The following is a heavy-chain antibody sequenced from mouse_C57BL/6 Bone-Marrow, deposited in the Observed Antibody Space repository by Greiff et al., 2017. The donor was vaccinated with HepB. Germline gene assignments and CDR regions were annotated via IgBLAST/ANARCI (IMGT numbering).Heavy chain of an antibody. Sequence: QVQLQQPGAELVKPGASVKLSCKASGYTFTSYWMHWVKQRPGQGLEWIGMIHPNSGSTNYNEKFKSKATLTVDKSYSTAYMQLSSLTSEDSAVYYCAIPPPYYSNYNYAIDYWGQGTSVTVSS. J-gene: IGHJ4*01. CDR3: AIPPPYYSNYNYAIDY. CDR1: GYTFTSYW. D-gene: IGHD2-5*01. V-gene: IGHV1-64*01. CDR2: IHPNSGST.